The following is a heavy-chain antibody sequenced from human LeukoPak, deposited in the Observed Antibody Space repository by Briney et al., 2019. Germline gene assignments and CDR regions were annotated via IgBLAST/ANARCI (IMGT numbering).Heavy chain of an antibody. D-gene: IGHD3-16*01. CDR3: ARVGGTGDFDY. Sequence: SETLSLTCTVSGGSISSGSYYWSWIRQPAGKGLEWIGRIYTSGSTNYNPSLKSRVTISVDTSKNQFSLNLSSVTAADTALYYCARVGGTGDFDYWGQGTLVTVSS. V-gene: IGHV4-61*02. CDR2: IYTSGST. J-gene: IGHJ4*02. CDR1: GGSISSGSYY.